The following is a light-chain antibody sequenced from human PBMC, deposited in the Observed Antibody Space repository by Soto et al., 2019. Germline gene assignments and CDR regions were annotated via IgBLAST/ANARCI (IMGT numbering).Light chain of an antibody. CDR1: QSVGSF. CDR2: AAS. V-gene: IGKV3-11*01. Sequence: EVVWTQSPGTLSLSPGERVTLSCRATQSVGSFLAWYQQTPGQAPRFLIDAASNRATGIPARFSGSGSGTDFTLTLSSLEPEEFAGYHGQQRGEWPPGATFCQGTRLEIK. CDR3: QQRGEWPPGAT. J-gene: IGKJ5*01.